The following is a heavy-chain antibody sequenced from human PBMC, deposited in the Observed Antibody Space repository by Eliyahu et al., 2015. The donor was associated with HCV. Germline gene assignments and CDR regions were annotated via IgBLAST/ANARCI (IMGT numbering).Heavy chain of an antibody. Sequence: QVQLVQPGAEVKKPGASVKVSCXASGYTFTXXYXHWVRQAPGQGLEWMGIXNPSGGSTSYAKKXQGRVTMTRDTSTSTVYMELSSLRSEDTAVYYCARGSGYCSSTSCYRYYYMDVWGKGTTVTVSS. J-gene: IGHJ6*03. CDR3: ARGSGYCSSTSCYRYYYMDV. V-gene: IGHV1-46*03. D-gene: IGHD2-2*02. CDR2: XNPSGGST. CDR1: GYTFTXXY.